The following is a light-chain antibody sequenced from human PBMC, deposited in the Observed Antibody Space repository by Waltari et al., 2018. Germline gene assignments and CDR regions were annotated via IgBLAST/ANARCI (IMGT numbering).Light chain of an antibody. CDR1: GSDVGAYMY. CDR2: YVT. Sequence: QSALTQPRSVSGSPGQSVTISCTGTGSDVGAYMYVSWYQHRPGEAPKVMIYYVTYRPSGVPDRFSGSKSGNTASLTISGLQAEDEADYFCCSYADGNTYVFGTGTKVTVL. J-gene: IGLJ1*01. CDR3: CSYADGNTYV. V-gene: IGLV2-11*01.